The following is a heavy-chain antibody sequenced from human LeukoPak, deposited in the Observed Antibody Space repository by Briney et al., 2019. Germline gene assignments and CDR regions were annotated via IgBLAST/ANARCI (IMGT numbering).Heavy chain of an antibody. CDR3: ARDRDSSGPVDY. V-gene: IGHV3-30*03. CDR1: GFTFSSYG. D-gene: IGHD3-22*01. J-gene: IGHJ4*02. Sequence: PGGSLRLSCAASGFTFSSYGMHWVRQAPGKGLEWVAVISYDGSNKYYADSVKGRFTISRDNAKNSLYLQMNSLRAEDTAVYYCARDRDSSGPVDYWGQGTLVTVSS. CDR2: ISYDGSNK.